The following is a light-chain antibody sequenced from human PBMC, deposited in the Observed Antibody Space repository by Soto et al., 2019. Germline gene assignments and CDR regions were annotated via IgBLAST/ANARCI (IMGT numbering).Light chain of an antibody. CDR3: QQSYSTPRT. CDR2: AAS. Sequence: DIRMTQSPSSLSASVGDRVTITCRASQSISSYLNWYQQKPGKAPKLLIYAASSLQSGVPSRFSGSGSVADFTLTISSLQPEDFATYYCQQSYSTPRTFGGGTKVEIK. V-gene: IGKV1-39*01. J-gene: IGKJ4*01. CDR1: QSISSY.